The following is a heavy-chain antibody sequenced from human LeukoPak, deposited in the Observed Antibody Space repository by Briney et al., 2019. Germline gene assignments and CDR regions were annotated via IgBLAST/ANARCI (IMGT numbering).Heavy chain of an antibody. CDR1: GYIFTDYY. Sequence: GASVKVSCKASGYIFTDYYMHWVRQAPGQGLEWMGWISAYNGNTNYAQKLQGRVTMTTDTSTSTAYMELRSLRSDDTAVYYCARDDPYYDILTGYCLFDYWGQGTLVTVSS. V-gene: IGHV1-18*04. J-gene: IGHJ4*02. D-gene: IGHD3-9*01. CDR2: ISAYNGNT. CDR3: ARDDPYYDILTGYCLFDY.